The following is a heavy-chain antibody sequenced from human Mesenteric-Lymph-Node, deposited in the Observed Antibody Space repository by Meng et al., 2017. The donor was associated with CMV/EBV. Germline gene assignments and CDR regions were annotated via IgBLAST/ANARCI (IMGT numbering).Heavy chain of an antibody. CDR1: GASISGGSYY. V-gene: IGHV4-39*01. J-gene: IGHJ6*02. Sequence: SETLSLTCTVSGASISGGSYYWAWIRQPPGKGLEWIGSINYSGDTSYNASLKSRVIISLDTSKNQFSLKMSSVTAADTAVYYCARLYYYAMDVWGQGTTVTVSS. CDR2: INYSGDT. CDR3: ARLYYYAMDV.